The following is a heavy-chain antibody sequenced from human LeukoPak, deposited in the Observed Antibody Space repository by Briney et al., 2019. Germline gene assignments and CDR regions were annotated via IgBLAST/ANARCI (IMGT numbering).Heavy chain of an antibody. D-gene: IGHD1-7*01. J-gene: IGHJ4*02. Sequence: GGSLRLSCAASGFTFSTYWMHWVRQAPGKGLVWVSRINDDGSSTTYADSVKGRFTISRDNAKNTVYLQMNSLRAEDTAVYYSARGIGTFDYWGQGTLVTVSS. CDR3: ARGIGTFDY. CDR2: INDDGSST. V-gene: IGHV3-74*01. CDR1: GFTFSTYW.